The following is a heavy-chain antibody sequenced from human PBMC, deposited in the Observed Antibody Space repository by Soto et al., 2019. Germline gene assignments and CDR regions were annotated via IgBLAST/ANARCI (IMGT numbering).Heavy chain of an antibody. Sequence: QVQLVQSGAEVKKPGSSVKVSCKASGGTFSSYAISWVRQAPGQGLEWMGGIIPIFGTANYAQKFQGRVTITADESTSTAYMELSSLRSEDTAVYYCARDPGYYDSSGYYTLAFDYWGQGTLVTVSS. J-gene: IGHJ4*02. V-gene: IGHV1-69*01. D-gene: IGHD3-22*01. CDR1: GGTFSSYA. CDR2: IIPIFGTA. CDR3: ARDPGYYDSSGYYTLAFDY.